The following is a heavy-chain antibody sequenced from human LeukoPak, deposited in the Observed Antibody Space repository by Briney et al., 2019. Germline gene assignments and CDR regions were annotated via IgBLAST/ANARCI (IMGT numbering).Heavy chain of an antibody. CDR2: ISAYNGNT. CDR1: GYTFTSYG. CDR3: ARENVVVTAILYYYYGMDV. D-gene: IGHD2-21*02. J-gene: IGHJ6*02. V-gene: IGHV1-18*01. Sequence: ASVKVSCKASGYTFTSYGIIWVRQAPGQGLERMGWISAYNGNTNYAQKLQGRVTMTTDTSTSTAYMELRSLRSDGTAVYYCARENVVVTAILYYYYGMDVWGQGTTVTVSS.